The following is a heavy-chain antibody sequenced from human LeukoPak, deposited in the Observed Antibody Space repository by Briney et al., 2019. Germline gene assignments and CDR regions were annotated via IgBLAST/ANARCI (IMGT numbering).Heavy chain of an antibody. V-gene: IGHV3-9*03. D-gene: IGHD1-26*01. CDR1: GFTFSSYA. Sequence: GGSLRLSCAASGFTFSSYAMSWVRQAPGKGLEWVSGINWNSGSIAYADSVKGRFTISRDNAKNSLYLQTNSLRAEDMALYYCAKDMASGSSGYFYYMDVWGKGTTVTVSS. J-gene: IGHJ6*03. CDR2: INWNSGSI. CDR3: AKDMASGSSGYFYYMDV.